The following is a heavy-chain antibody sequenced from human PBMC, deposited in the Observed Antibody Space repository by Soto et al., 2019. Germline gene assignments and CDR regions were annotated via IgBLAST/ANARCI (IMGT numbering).Heavy chain of an antibody. CDR1: GGSISSSSYY. D-gene: IGHD3-9*01. V-gene: IGHV4-39*01. Sequence: QLQLQESGPGLVKPSETLSLTCTVSGGSISSSSYYWGWIRQPPGKGLEWIGSIYYSGSTYYNPSLKSRVTISVETSKNQLSLKLSSVTAADTAVYYCARHDWAKPFDYWGQGTLVTVSS. CDR2: IYYSGST. J-gene: IGHJ4*02. CDR3: ARHDWAKPFDY.